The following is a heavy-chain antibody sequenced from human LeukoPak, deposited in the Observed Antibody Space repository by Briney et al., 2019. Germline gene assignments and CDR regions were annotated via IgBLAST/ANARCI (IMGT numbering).Heavy chain of an antibody. CDR3: ATSRSFDY. Sequence: GGSLRLSCVASGFTFSAYSVNWVRQAPGRGLEWVSYINGPGDAKYYTDSVQGRFAISRDNTENLLYLHMNSLRAEDTAVYYCATSRSFDYWGQGTLVTVSS. CDR1: GFTFSAYS. J-gene: IGHJ4*02. CDR2: INGPGDAK. V-gene: IGHV3-48*04.